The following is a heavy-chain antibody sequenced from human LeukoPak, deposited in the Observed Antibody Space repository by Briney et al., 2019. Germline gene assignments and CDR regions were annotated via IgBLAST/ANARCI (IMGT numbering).Heavy chain of an antibody. CDR1: GFTFSSYE. CDR3: ATGKLWFGSAFDY. J-gene: IGHJ4*02. CDR2: ISSSGSTI. D-gene: IGHD3-10*01. Sequence: GGSLRLSCAASGFTFSSYEMNWVRQAPGKGLEWVSYISSSGSTIYYADSVKGRFTISRDNAKNSLYLQMNSLRAGDTAVYYCATGKLWFGSAFDYWGQGTLVTVSS. V-gene: IGHV3-48*03.